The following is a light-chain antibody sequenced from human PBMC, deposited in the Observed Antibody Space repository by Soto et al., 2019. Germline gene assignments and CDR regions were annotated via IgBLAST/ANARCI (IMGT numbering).Light chain of an antibody. Sequence: AIRMTQSPSSLSASPGDGVTITCRASQGISSYLAWYQQKPGKAPKLLIYAASTLQSGVPSRFSGSGSGTDFTLTISCLQSEDFATYYCQQYYSTLWTFGQGTKVDI. J-gene: IGKJ1*01. CDR3: QQYYSTLWT. CDR2: AAS. CDR1: QGISSY. V-gene: IGKV1-8*01.